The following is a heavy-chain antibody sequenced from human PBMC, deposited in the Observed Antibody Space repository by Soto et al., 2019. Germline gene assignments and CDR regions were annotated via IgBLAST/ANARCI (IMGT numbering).Heavy chain of an antibody. V-gene: IGHV1-2*04. CDR1: GYTFTGYY. J-gene: IGHJ5*02. Sequence: ASVKVSCKAAGYTFTGYYMHWVRQAPGQGLEWMGWINPNSGGTNYAQKFQGWVTMTRDTSISTAYMELSRLRSDDTAVYYCARGPLDIVVVPAAIKDNWFDPWGQGTLVTVSS. D-gene: IGHD2-2*01. CDR2: INPNSGGT. CDR3: ARGPLDIVVVPAAIKDNWFDP.